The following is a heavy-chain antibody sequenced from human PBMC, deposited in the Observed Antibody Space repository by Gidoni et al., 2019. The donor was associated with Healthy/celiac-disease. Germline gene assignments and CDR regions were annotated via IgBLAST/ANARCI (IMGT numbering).Heavy chain of an antibody. CDR3: AVFGGDYDYYYYYGMDV. Sequence: QVQLVQSGAEVKKPGASVKVSCKASGYTFTSHGISWGRPAPGQGLEWMGWIRAYNGNTNYAQKLQGRVTMTTDTSTSTAYMELRSLRSDDTAVYYCAVFGGDYDYYYYYGMDVWGQGTTVTVSS. V-gene: IGHV1-18*01. CDR2: IRAYNGNT. D-gene: IGHD4-17*01. J-gene: IGHJ6*02. CDR1: GYTFTSHG.